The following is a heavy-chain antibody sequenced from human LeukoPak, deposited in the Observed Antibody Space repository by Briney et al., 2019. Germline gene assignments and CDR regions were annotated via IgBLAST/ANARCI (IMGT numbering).Heavy chain of an antibody. CDR2: IYYSGST. J-gene: IGHJ4*02. V-gene: IGHV4-39*01. CDR3: ARRDDYGNYRDY. CDR1: GGSISSSSYY. D-gene: IGHD4-17*01. Sequence: TSETLCLTCTVSGGSISSSSYYWGWIRQPPGKGLEWIGSIYYSGSTYYNPSLKSRVTISVDTSKNQFSLKLSSVTAADAAVYYCARRDDYGNYRDYWGQGNLCSVSS.